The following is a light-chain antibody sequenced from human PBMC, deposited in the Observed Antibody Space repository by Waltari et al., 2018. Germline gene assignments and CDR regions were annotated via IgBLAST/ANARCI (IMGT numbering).Light chain of an antibody. Sequence: DIQMTQSPSSLSASVGDRVTITCRASLSIKDYLNWYQQKPGTAPKLLIHAASSLQSRVPLRFSGGGSGTDFTLTISNLQPEDFATYFCQQSYSNPFTFGPGTKVDIK. CDR2: AAS. CDR3: QQSYSNPFT. CDR1: LSIKDY. V-gene: IGKV1-39*01. J-gene: IGKJ3*01.